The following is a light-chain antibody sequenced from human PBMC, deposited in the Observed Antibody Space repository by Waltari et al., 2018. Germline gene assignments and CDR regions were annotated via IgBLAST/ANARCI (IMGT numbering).Light chain of an antibody. CDR1: QNVYTN. CDR3: QQYNNWPPIT. J-gene: IGKJ5*01. V-gene: IGKV3-15*01. Sequence: EVVMTQSPDTLSVSPGERATLSCRASQNVYTNLAWYQQSPGQPPRLLIFRASTMASGIPARFSGSGSGTEFTLTISSLQSEDSAVYYCQQYNNWPPITFGQGTRLEIK. CDR2: RAS.